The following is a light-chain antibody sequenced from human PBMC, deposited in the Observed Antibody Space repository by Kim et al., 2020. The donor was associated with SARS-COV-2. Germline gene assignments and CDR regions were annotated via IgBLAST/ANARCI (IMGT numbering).Light chain of an antibody. V-gene: IGLV6-57*04. CDR1: SGGIASNY. Sequence: NFMLTRPHSVSESPGKTITMSCTRSSGGIASNYVQWYRQRPGTAPTVVIYEDNRRSSGVPDRFSASIDSSSNSASLTISGLKTEDEDDYYCQSYDSNNHVLFGGGTQLTVL. J-gene: IGLJ2*01. CDR2: EDN. CDR3: QSYDSNNHVL.